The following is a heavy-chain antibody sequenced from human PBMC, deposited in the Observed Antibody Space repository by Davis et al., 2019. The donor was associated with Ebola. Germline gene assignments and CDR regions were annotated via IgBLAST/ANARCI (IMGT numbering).Heavy chain of an antibody. V-gene: IGHV3-66*02. CDR2: IDAGDTT. CDR3: ATTTAVDGLLYYYYYMDV. Sequence: GESLKISCAASGFSVTSNYMSWVRQAPGKGLQWVSLIDAGDTTYYADSVKGRFTLSRDSSKNTVHLQMNGLRADDTAVYYCATTTAVDGLLYYYYYMDVWGKGTTVTVSS. J-gene: IGHJ6*03. D-gene: IGHD6-19*01. CDR1: GFSVTSNY.